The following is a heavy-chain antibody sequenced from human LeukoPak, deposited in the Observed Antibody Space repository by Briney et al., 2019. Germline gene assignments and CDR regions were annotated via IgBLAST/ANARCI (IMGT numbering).Heavy chain of an antibody. J-gene: IGHJ3*01. V-gene: IGHV3-48*03. D-gene: IGHD6-25*01. CDR2: ISTSATTI. Sequence: GGSLRLSCAASGFTFSTYEMNWVRQAPGKGLEWVSFISTSATTIYYADSVKGRFTISRVNAENSLYLQMNSLRPEDTAAYYCARVIWGIAAALDVWGQGTMVTVSS. CDR1: GFTFSTYE. CDR3: ARVIWGIAAALDV.